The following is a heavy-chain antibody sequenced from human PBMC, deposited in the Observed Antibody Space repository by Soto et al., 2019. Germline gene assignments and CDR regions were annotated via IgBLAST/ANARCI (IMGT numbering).Heavy chain of an antibody. CDR2: IYYSGST. V-gene: IGHV4-59*01. Sequence: ETLSLTCTVSGGSISSYYWSWIRQPPGKGLEWIGYIYYSGSTNYNPSLKSRVTISVDTSKNQFSLKLSSVTAADTAVYYCARVGRGYSYGAFDPWGQGTLVTVSS. CDR3: ARVGRGYSYGAFDP. D-gene: IGHD5-18*01. J-gene: IGHJ5*02. CDR1: GGSISSYY.